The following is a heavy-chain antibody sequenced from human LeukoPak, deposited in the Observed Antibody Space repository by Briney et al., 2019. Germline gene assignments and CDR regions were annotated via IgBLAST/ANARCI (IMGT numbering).Heavy chain of an antibody. V-gene: IGHV4-59*01. Sequence: SETLSLTCTVSGGSISGYYWSWIRQPPGKGLEWIGSIYYGGGTNYNPSLKSRVTISVDTKNQFSLRLTSVTAADTAVYYCARVPSSFGSSTWYFDLWGRGTLVTVSS. CDR1: GGSISGYY. CDR2: IYYGGGT. D-gene: IGHD3-10*01. CDR3: ARVPSSFGSSTWYFDL. J-gene: IGHJ2*01.